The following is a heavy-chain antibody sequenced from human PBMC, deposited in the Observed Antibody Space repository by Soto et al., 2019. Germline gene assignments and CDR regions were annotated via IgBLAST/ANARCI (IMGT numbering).Heavy chain of an antibody. CDR3: ARIGYCSSTSCLTGTSFDY. CDR2: INPSGGST. CDR1: GYTFTSYY. D-gene: IGHD2-2*01. V-gene: IGHV1-46*01. J-gene: IGHJ4*02. Sequence: GASVKVSCKASGYTFTSYYMHWVRQAPGQGLEWMGIINPSGGSTSYAQKFQGRVTMTRDTSTSTVYMELSSLRSEDTAVYYCARIGYCSSTSCLTGTSFDYWGQGTLVTVSS.